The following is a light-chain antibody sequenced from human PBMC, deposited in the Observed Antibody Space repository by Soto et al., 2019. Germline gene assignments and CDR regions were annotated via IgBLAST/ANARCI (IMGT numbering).Light chain of an antibody. Sequence: EIVMTQSPVTLSVSPGERATLSCRASQSVTNSYLAWYQQKPGQAPRLLIFGASTRAAGIPARFSGSGSGTEVTLTISSLQSEDFAVYYCQQYSNWPLTFGGGTKVEIK. V-gene: IGKV3-15*01. CDR3: QQYSNWPLT. CDR1: QSVTNSY. CDR2: GAS. J-gene: IGKJ4*01.